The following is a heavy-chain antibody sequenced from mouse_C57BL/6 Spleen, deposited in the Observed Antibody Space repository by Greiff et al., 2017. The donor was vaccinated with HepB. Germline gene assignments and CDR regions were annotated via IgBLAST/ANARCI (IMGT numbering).Heavy chain of an antibody. D-gene: IGHD3-3*01. Sequence: QVQLKQSGAELVRPGTSVKVSCKASGYAFTNYLIEWVKQRPGQGLEWIGVINPGSGGTNYNEKFKGKATLTADKSSSTAYMQLSSLTSEDSAVYFCARWGTPFDYWGQGTTLTVSS. CDR2: INPGSGGT. CDR1: GYAFTNYL. J-gene: IGHJ2*01. CDR3: ARWGTPFDY. V-gene: IGHV1-54*01.